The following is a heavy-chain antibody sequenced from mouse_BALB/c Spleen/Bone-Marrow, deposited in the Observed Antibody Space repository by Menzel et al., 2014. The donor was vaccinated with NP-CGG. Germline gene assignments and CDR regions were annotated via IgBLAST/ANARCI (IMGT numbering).Heavy chain of an antibody. D-gene: IGHD3-1*01. V-gene: IGHV1-5*01. CDR3: TTLARTNFDY. Sequence: VQLQQSGTVLARPGAAVKMSCKASGYTFSNYWMHWVKQRPGQGLEWIGTIYPGNSDTTYNQKFEGKAKLTAVTSTSTAYMDLSSLTNEDSAVYYCTTLARTNFDYWGQGTTRTVSS. CDR2: IYPGNSDT. CDR1: GYTFSNYW. J-gene: IGHJ2*01.